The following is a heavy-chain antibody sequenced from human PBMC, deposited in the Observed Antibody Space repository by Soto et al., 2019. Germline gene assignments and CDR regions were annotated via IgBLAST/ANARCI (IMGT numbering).Heavy chain of an antibody. CDR2: INPNSGGT. CDR3: ARDEGGSGSSYYYYGMDV. CDR1: GYTFTGYY. V-gene: IGHV1-2*02. Sequence: GASVKVSCKASGYTFTGYYMHWVRQAPGQGLEWMGWINPNSGGTNYAQKFQGRVTMTRDTSISTAYMELSRLRSDDTAVYYCARDEGGSGSSYYYYGMDVWGQGTTVTVSS. D-gene: IGHD3-10*01. J-gene: IGHJ6*02.